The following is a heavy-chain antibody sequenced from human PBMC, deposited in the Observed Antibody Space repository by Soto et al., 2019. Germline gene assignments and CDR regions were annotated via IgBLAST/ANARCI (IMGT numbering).Heavy chain of an antibody. CDR2: IYYSGST. J-gene: IGHJ5*02. CDR1: GGSVSSGSYY. CDR3: ARRSGYHSWFDP. Sequence: KPSETLSLTCTVSGGSVSSGSYYWSWIRQPPGKGLEWIGYIYYSGSTNYNPSLKSRVTISVDTSKNQFSLKLSSVTAADTAVYYCARRSGYHSWFDPWGQGTLVTVSS. D-gene: IGHD3-22*01. V-gene: IGHV4-61*01.